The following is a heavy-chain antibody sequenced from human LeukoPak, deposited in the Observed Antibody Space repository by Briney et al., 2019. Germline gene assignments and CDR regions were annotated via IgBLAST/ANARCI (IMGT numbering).Heavy chain of an antibody. V-gene: IGHV4-59*01. Sequence: SETLSLTCTVSGGSISSYYWSWIRQPPGKGLEWIGYIYYSGSTNYNLSLKSRVTISVDTSKNQFSLKLSSVTAADTAVYYCARGSLLWFGNYYYGMDVWGQGTTVTVSS. CDR3: ARGSLLWFGNYYYGMDV. CDR2: IYYSGST. J-gene: IGHJ6*02. D-gene: IGHD3-10*01. CDR1: GGSISSYY.